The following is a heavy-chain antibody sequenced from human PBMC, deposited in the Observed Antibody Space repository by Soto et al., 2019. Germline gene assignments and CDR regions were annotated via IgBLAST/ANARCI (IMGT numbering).Heavy chain of an antibody. D-gene: IGHD6-6*01. V-gene: IGHV3-21*01. Sequence: GGSLRLSCAASGFTFSSYSMNWVRQAPGKGLEWVSSISSSSSYIYYADSVKGRFTISRDNAKNSLYLQMNSLRAEDTAVYYCARDNSSSSYYYYMDVWGKGTTVTVSS. CDR3: ARDNSSSSYYYYMDV. CDR2: ISSSSSYI. J-gene: IGHJ6*03. CDR1: GFTFSSYS.